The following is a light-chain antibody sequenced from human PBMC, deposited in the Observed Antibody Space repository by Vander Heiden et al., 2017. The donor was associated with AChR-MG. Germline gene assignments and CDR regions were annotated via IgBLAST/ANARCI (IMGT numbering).Light chain of an antibody. CDR2: SDD. V-gene: IGLV1-44*01. CDR1: SSNIGSNS. J-gene: IGLJ1*01. Sequence: QSVLPQPPSASGTPGQRVTVSCSGSSSNIGSNSVNWYQQVPGRAPKLLIHSDDHRPSGVPDRFSGSRSGTSASLAITGLQSEDEAVYYCATWDDSLTAYFFGPGTTVTVL. CDR3: ATWDDSLTAYF.